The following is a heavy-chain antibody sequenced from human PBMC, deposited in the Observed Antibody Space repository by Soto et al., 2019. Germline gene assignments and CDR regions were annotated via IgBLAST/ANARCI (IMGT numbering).Heavy chain of an antibody. D-gene: IGHD3-3*01. CDR3: AKDFERSAFDH. V-gene: IGHV3-7*03. J-gene: IGHJ4*02. CDR1: GFTFSSYW. Sequence: PGGSLRLSCVASGFTFSSYWMSWVRQAPGKGLEWVANIKQDGSEKYYVDSVKGRFTISRDNYRDFVYLEISSLTGDDAAVYYCAKDFERSAFDHWGQGTPVTVSS. CDR2: IKQDGSEK.